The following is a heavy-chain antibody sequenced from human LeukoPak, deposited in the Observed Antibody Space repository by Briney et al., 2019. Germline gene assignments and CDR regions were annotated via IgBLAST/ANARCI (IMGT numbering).Heavy chain of an antibody. V-gene: IGHV3-74*01. D-gene: IGHD6-19*01. J-gene: IGHJ4*02. Sequence: PGGSLRLSCAASGFTFSSYWMHWVRQAPGKGLMWVARINGDGTSTTYADSVKGRFTISRDNAKKALYLQMNSLGAEDTAVYYCAKASSSGWAPSTFDYWGQGTLVTVSS. CDR2: INGDGTST. CDR3: AKASSSGWAPSTFDY. CDR1: GFTFSSYW.